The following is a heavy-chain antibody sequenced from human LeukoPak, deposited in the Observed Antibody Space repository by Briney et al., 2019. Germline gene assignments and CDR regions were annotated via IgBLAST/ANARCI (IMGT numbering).Heavy chain of an antibody. J-gene: IGHJ3*02. D-gene: IGHD2-2*01. CDR2: IYYSGST. V-gene: IGHV4-39*07. Sequence: SETLSLTCTVSGGSISSSSYYWGWIRQPPGTGLEWIGSIYYSGSTYYNPSLKSRVTISVDTSKNQFSLKLSSVTAVDTAVYYCARDGWVVPAGDAFDIWGQGTMVTVSS. CDR3: ARDGWVVPAGDAFDI. CDR1: GGSISSSSYY.